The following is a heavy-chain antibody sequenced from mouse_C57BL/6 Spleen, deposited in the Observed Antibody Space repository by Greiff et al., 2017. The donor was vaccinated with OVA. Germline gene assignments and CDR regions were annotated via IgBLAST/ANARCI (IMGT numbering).Heavy chain of an antibody. CDR2: IDPENGDT. CDR1: GFNIKDDY. D-gene: IGHD1-1*01. V-gene: IGHV14-4*01. Sequence: VQLQQSGAELVRPGASVKLSCTASGFNIKDDYMHWVKQRPEQGLEWIGWIDPENGDTEYASKFQGKATITADTSSNTAYLQLSSLTSDDTAVYYCTTRGMSVDYAMDYWGQGTSVTVSS. J-gene: IGHJ4*01. CDR3: TTRGMSVDYAMDY.